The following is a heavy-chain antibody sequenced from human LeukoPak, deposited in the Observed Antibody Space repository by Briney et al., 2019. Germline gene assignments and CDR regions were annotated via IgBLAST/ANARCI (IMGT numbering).Heavy chain of an antibody. Sequence: SETLSLTCTVSGGSISNKYWSWIRQPPGKGLEWIGYIYYSGSTNYNPSLKSRVTILVDTSKNQFSLKLSSVTAADTAVYFCARVPIVLPSRGAFDIWGQGTMVTVSS. V-gene: IGHV4-59*01. CDR3: ARVPIVLPSRGAFDI. D-gene: IGHD2-8*01. CDR1: GGSISNKY. J-gene: IGHJ3*02. CDR2: IYYSGST.